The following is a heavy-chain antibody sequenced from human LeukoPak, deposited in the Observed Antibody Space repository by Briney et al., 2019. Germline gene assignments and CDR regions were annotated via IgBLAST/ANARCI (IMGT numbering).Heavy chain of an antibody. J-gene: IGHJ5*02. CDR2: MNPNSGGT. CDR3: ARERGQITTTMNWFDP. V-gene: IGHV1-2*02. D-gene: IGHD3-10*01. CDR1: GYTFTSYD. Sequence: ASVKVSCKASGYTFTSYDINWVRQATGQGLEWMGWMNPNSGGTIYAQKFQGRVTMTRDTSISTAYMELSSLRSDDTAVYYCARERGQITTTMNWFDPWGQGTLVTVSS.